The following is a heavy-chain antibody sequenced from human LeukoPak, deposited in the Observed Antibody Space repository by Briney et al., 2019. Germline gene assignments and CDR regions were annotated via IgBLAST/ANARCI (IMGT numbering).Heavy chain of an antibody. CDR2: IRYDGSNK. V-gene: IGHV3-30*02. J-gene: IGHJ3*02. Sequence: GGSPRLSCAASGFTFSSYGMHWVRQAPDKGLEWVAFIRYDGSNKYYADSVKGRFTISRDNAKNSLYLQMNSLRAEDTAVYYCARDMGDYGNGAFDIWGQGTMVTVSS. CDR1: GFTFSSYG. D-gene: IGHD4-17*01. CDR3: ARDMGDYGNGAFDI.